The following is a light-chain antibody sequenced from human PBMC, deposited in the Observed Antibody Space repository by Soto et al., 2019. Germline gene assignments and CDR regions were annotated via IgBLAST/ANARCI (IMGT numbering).Light chain of an antibody. Sequence: ESVLTQSPATLSLSPGERATLSCRASPSVSTSLGWYQQKPGQGPRLLIYDISNRATGIPARFSGSGSGTDFTLTISSLEPEDFAVYFCHHRGRWPPITFGQGTRLEIK. CDR3: HHRGRWPPIT. CDR2: DIS. V-gene: IGKV3-11*01. CDR1: PSVSTS. J-gene: IGKJ5*01.